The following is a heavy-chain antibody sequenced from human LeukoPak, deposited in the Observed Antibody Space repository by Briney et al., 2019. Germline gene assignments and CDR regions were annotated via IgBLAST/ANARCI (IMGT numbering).Heavy chain of an antibody. CDR1: GYTFTSYY. J-gene: IGHJ6*02. CDR3: ARDYKDYYYGMDV. D-gene: IGHD5-24*01. Sequence: EASVKVSCKASGYTFTSYYMHWVRQAPGQGLEWMGIINPSGGSTSYAQKFQGRVTMTRDTSKNQFSLKLSSVTAADTAVYYCARDYKDYYYGMDVWGQGTTVTVSS. CDR2: INPSGGST. V-gene: IGHV1-46*01.